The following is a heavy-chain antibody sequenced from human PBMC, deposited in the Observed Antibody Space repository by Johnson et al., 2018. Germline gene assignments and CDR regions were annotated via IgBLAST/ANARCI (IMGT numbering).Heavy chain of an antibody. CDR1: GGSISSSSYY. CDR2: IYYSGST. J-gene: IGHJ3*02. Sequence: QVQLVESGPGLVKPSETLSLTCTVSGGSISSSSYYWGWIRQPPGKGLEWIGSIYYSGSTYYNPSLKSRVTISVATSKNQFSLKLSSVTAAKTAVYYCAANPPRVTRIVVVDAFDIWGQGTMVTVSS. D-gene: IGHD3-22*01. CDR3: AANPPRVTRIVVVDAFDI. V-gene: IGHV4-39*01.